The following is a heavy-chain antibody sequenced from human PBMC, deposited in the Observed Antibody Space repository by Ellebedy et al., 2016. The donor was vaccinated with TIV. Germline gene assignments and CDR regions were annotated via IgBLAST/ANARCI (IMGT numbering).Heavy chain of an antibody. V-gene: IGHV3-53*01. CDR3: AILTLGVSVFDI. Sequence: GESLKISCAASGFTVSTNAMSWVRQAPGKGLEWVSVIYSSGSAYYADSVKGRFTISRDSSKNTLCLQMNSLRAEDTAVYYCAILTLGVSVFDIWGQGTMVTASS. J-gene: IGHJ3*02. D-gene: IGHD3-3*02. CDR2: IYSSGSA. CDR1: GFTVSTNA.